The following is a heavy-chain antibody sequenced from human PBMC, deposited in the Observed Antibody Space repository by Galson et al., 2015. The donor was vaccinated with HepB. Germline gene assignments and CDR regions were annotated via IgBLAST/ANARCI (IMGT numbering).Heavy chain of an antibody. J-gene: IGHJ6*03. V-gene: IGHV3-74*01. CDR3: ARGTPEGGYCSGGSCYYYYYYMDV. Sequence: SLRLSCAASGFTFSSYWMYWVRQAPGKGLVWVSRINSDGSSTSYADSVKGRFTISRDNAKNTLYLQMNSLRAEDTAVYYCARGTPEGGYCSGGSCYYYYYYMDVWGKGTTVTVSS. D-gene: IGHD2-15*01. CDR2: INSDGSST. CDR1: GFTFSSYW.